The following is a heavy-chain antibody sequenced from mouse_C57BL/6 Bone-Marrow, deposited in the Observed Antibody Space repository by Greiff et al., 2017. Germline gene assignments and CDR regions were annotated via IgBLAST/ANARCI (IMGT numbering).Heavy chain of an antibody. CDR1: GFNIKDDY. Sequence: VQLKQSGAELVRPGASVKLSCTASGFNIKDDYMHWVKQRPEQGLEWIGWIDPENGDTEYASKCQGKATITADTSSNTAYLQLSSLTSEDTAVYYCTNSRITTVDGGQGPLVTVSA. J-gene: IGHJ3*01. D-gene: IGHD1-1*01. CDR3: TNSRITTVD. V-gene: IGHV14-4*01. CDR2: IDPENGDT.